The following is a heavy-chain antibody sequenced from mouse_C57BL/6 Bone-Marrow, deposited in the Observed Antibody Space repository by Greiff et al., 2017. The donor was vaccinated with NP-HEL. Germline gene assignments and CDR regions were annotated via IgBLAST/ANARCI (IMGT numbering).Heavy chain of an antibody. CDR2: INPSSGYT. CDR1: GYTFTSYW. CDR3: ARSYYGSSEVFAY. J-gene: IGHJ3*01. D-gene: IGHD1-1*01. Sequence: VQLQQSGAELAKPGASVKLSCKASGYTFTSYWMHWVKQRPGQGLEWIGYINPSSGYTKYNQKFKDKATLTADKSSSPAYMQLSSLTYEDSAVYYCARSYYGSSEVFAYWGQGTLVTVSA. V-gene: IGHV1-7*01.